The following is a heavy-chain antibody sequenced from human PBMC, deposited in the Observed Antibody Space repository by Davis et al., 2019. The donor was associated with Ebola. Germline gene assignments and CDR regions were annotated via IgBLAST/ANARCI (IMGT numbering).Heavy chain of an antibody. Sequence: PGGSLRLSCSASGFTFSRFAMHWVRQAPGRGLEYVAAVSSYGGSTYYADSVKGRFTVSRDNSRNTLYLQMTSLRSEDTAMYYCVKVLGESYRLLPFFDYWGLGTLVTVSS. CDR1: GFTFSRFA. CDR3: VKVLGESYRLLPFFDY. V-gene: IGHV3-64D*06. D-gene: IGHD2-15*01. CDR2: VSSYGGST. J-gene: IGHJ4*02.